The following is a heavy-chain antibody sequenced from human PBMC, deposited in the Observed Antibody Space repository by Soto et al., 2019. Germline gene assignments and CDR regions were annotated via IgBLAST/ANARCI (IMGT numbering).Heavy chain of an antibody. CDR1: GFTFSAYW. CDR3: AREYYGSGI. J-gene: IGHJ4*02. D-gene: IGHD3-10*01. V-gene: IGHV3-74*01. CDR2: INSDGTIT. Sequence: PGGSLRLSCAASGFTFSAYWMFWVRQAPGKGLVWVSRINSDGTITDYADSVRGRFTISRDNAENTLYLQLNSLRVDDTAIYYCAREYYGSGIWGQGTLVTVS.